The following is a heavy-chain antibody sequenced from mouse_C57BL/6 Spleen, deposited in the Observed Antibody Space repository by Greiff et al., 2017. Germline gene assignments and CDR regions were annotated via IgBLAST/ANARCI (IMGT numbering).Heavy chain of an antibody. CDR1: GFTISDYG. CDR2: ISSGSSTI. J-gene: IGHJ2*01. D-gene: IGHD3-3*01. Sequence: EVQLVESGGGLVKPGGSLKLSCAASGFTISDYGMHWVRQAPEKGLEWVAYISSGSSTIYYADTVKGRFTISRDNAKNTLFLQMTSLRSEDTAMYYCARLGTEDFDYWGQGTTLTVSS. V-gene: IGHV5-17*01. CDR3: ARLGTEDFDY.